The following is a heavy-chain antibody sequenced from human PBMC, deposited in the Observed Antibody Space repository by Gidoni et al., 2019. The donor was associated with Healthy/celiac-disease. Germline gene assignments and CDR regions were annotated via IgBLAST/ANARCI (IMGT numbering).Heavy chain of an antibody. V-gene: IGHV3-11*01. CDR2: ISSSGSTI. CDR1: GFAFSAYY. Sequence: VQLVESGGGLVKPGGSLRLSCAASGFAFSAYYMSWIRKAPGKGLEWVSYISSSGSTIYYADSVKGRFTISRDNAKNSLYLQMNSLRAEDTAVYYCASGNYYDSSGYSTNAFDIWGQGTMVTVSS. J-gene: IGHJ3*02. D-gene: IGHD3-22*01. CDR3: ASGNYYDSSGYSTNAFDI.